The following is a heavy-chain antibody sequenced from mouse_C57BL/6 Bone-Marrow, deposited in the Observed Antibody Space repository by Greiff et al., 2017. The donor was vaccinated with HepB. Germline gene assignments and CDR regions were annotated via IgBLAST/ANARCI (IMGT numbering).Heavy chain of an antibody. CDR2: ISGGGGNT. CDR3: ARPMLLYDYDVCYYAMDY. CDR1: GFTFSSYT. Sequence: EVKLVESGGGLVKPGGSLKLSCAASGFTFSSYTMSWVRQTPEKRLEWVATISGGGGNTYYPDSVKGRFTISRDNAKNTLYLQMSSLRSEDTALYYCARPMLLYDYDVCYYAMDYWGQGTSVTVSS. D-gene: IGHD2-4*01. J-gene: IGHJ4*01. V-gene: IGHV5-9*01.